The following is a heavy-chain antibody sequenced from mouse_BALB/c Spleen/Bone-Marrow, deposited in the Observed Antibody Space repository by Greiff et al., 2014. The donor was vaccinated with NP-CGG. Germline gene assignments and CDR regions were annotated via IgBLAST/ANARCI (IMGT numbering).Heavy chain of an antibody. CDR2: IWAGGST. CDR3: ARVYLWYFDV. CDR1: GFSLTSYG. J-gene: IGHJ1*01. V-gene: IGHV2-9*02. D-gene: IGHD2-3*01. Sequence: VQVVESGPGLVAPSQSLSITCTVSGFSLTSYGVHWVRQPPGKGLEWLGVIWAGGSTNYNSALMSRLSISKDNSKSQVFLKMNSRQTDDTAMYYCARVYLWYFDVWGAGTTVTVSS.